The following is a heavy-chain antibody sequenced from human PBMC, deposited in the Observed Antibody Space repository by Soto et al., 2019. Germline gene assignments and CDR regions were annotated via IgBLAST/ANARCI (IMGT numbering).Heavy chain of an antibody. D-gene: IGHD5-12*01. CDR1: GGTFSSFT. Sequence: QVQLVQSGAEVKKPGSSVKVSCKASGGTFSSFTISWVRQAPGQGLEWMGRIIPILGIANYAQKFQGRVTITADKFTSTAYMELSSLRSEDTAVYYCARYRGDGYERVWGQGTLVTVSS. J-gene: IGHJ4*02. CDR2: IIPILGIA. CDR3: ARYRGDGYERV. V-gene: IGHV1-69*02.